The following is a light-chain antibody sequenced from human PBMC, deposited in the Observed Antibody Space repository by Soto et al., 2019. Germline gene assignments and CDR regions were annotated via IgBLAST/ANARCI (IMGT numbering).Light chain of an antibody. V-gene: IGKV1-5*03. CDR3: QQYNCYRT. CDR1: QSISSW. Sequence: DIQMTQSPSTLSASLGDRVTITCRASQSISSWLAWYQQKPGKAPKLLIRKASTLESGVPSRFSGSASGTAFTLTISSLQPDDVATYYCQQYNCYRTFGQGTKVEI. CDR2: KAS. J-gene: IGKJ1*01.